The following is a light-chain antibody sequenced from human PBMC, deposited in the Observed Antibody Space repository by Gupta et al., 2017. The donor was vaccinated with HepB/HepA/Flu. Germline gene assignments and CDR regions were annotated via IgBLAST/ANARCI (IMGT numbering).Light chain of an antibody. CDR2: LGS. CDR1: QSFLHSNGYNY. CDR3: MQALQTPRS. J-gene: IGKJ2*04. V-gene: IGKV2-28*01. Sequence: IVMTQSPLSLPVTPGEPPSISCRSSQSFLHSNGYNYLDWYLQKPGQSPQLLIYLGSNRASGVPDRFSGSGSGTDFTLKISRVEAEDVGVYYCMQALQTPRSFGQGTKLEIK.